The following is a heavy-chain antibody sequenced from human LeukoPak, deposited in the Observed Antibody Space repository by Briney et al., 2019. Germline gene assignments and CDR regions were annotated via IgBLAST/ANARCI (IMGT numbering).Heavy chain of an antibody. J-gene: IGHJ4*02. Sequence: ASVKVSCKASGYTFTSYGISWVRQAPGQGLEWMGWISAYNGNTNYAQKLQGRVTMTTDTSTSTAYMELRSLRSDDTAVYYCVRDVEQQLVRAVDYWGQGTLVTVSS. CDR1: GYTFTSYG. CDR2: ISAYNGNT. D-gene: IGHD6-13*01. CDR3: VRDVEQQLVRAVDY. V-gene: IGHV1-18*01.